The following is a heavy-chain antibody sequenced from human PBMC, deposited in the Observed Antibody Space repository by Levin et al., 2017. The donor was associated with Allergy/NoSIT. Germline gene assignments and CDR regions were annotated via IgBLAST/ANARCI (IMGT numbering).Heavy chain of an antibody. V-gene: IGHV3-30-3*01. J-gene: IGHJ3*02. Sequence: GESLKIFCAASGFDFNTYAMYWVRQAPGKGLEWVAVISYDGSNKYYADSVKGRLTISRDNSKDTLYLQVNSLRAEDTAVYYCARVRLSRHDAFDMWGQGTMVTVSS. CDR2: ISYDGSNK. CDR3: ARVRLSRHDAFDM. D-gene: IGHD2/OR15-2a*01. CDR1: GFDFNTYA.